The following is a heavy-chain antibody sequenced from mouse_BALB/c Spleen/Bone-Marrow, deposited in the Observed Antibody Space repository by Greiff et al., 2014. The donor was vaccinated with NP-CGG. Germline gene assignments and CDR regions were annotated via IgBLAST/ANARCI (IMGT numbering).Heavy chain of an antibody. CDR2: INPDNDGT. CDR3: ARTMIYFYAMDY. J-gene: IGHJ4*01. CDR1: GYTFTSFV. V-gene: IGHV1-14*01. D-gene: IGHD2-4*01. Sequence: VQLKESGPELVKPGASVKVSCKASGYTFTSFVMHWVKQKLGQGLEWIGYINPDNDGTKYNEKFKGKTTMTSDKSSTTAYMEFSCLTSEDTAVYYCARTMIYFYAMDYWGQGTSVTVSS.